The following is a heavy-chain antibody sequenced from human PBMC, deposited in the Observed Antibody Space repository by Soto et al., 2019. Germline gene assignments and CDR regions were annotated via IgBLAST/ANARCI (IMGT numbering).Heavy chain of an antibody. CDR2: IYYSGST. D-gene: IGHD2-15*01. V-gene: IGHV4-59*01. CDR1: EDSRSRCS. Sequence: TLQTRSVNCRVCEDSRSRCSSNYNQQPPGKGLEWIGYIYYSGSTNYNPSLKSRVTISVDTSKNQFSLKLSSVTAADTAVYYCARVLQVQDCSGGSCYLRAYYYGMDVWGQGTTVTVSS. J-gene: IGHJ6*02. CDR3: ARVLQVQDCSGGSCYLRAYYYGMDV.